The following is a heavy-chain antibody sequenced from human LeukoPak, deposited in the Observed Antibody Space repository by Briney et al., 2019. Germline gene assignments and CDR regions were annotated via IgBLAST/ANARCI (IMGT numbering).Heavy chain of an antibody. Sequence: SETLSLTCAVYGGSFSGYYWSWIRQPPGKGLEWIGEINHSGSTNYNPSLKSRVTISVDTSKNQLSLKLSSVTAADTAVYYCASIAAAGTWKTRNFDFDYWGQGTLVTVSS. V-gene: IGHV4-34*01. CDR2: INHSGST. D-gene: IGHD6-13*01. J-gene: IGHJ4*02. CDR3: ASIAAAGTWKTRNFDFDY. CDR1: GGSFSGYY.